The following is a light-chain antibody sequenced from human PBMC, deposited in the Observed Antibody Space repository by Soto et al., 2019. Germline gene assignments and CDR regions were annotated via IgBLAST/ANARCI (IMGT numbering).Light chain of an antibody. CDR1: QSIHTS. V-gene: IGKV3-11*01. Sequence: VLTQSPATRSLSAGERATLSCRASQSIHTSLAWYQQKPGQPPRLLIYDASTRAAGIPARFIGIGSGTDFTLTISSIEPEDSAVDYCQPHLGRHTFGQGTKVDIK. J-gene: IGKJ1*01. CDR3: QPHLGRHT. CDR2: DAS.